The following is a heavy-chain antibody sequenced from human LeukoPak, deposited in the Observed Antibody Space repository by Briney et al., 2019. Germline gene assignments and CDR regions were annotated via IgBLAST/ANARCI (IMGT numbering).Heavy chain of an antibody. CDR2: IFSGGNT. J-gene: IGHJ4*02. CDR3: ARGGDYGDLVREYYFDY. V-gene: IGHV3-53*01. Sequence: PGGSLXLSCAASGFTVRSNYMSWVRRAPGKGLEWVSVIFSGGNTYYADSLKGRFTISRDNSKNTLYLQMNSLRAEDTAVYYCARGGDYGDLVREYYFDYWGQGTLVTVSS. CDR1: GFTVRSNY. D-gene: IGHD4-17*01.